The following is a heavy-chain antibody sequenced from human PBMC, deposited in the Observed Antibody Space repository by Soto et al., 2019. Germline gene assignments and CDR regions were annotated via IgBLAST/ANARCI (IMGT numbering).Heavy chain of an antibody. CDR1: GFTFSSYG. CDR3: ARDPPITMVRGEYYYGMDV. J-gene: IGHJ6*02. CDR2: IWYDGSNK. V-gene: IGHV3-33*01. Sequence: GGSLRLSCAASGFTFSSYGMHWVRQAPGKGLEWVAVIWYDGSNKYYADSVKGRFTISRDNSKNTLYLQMNSLRAEDTAVYYCARDPPITMVRGEYYYGMDVWGQGTTVTVSS. D-gene: IGHD3-10*01.